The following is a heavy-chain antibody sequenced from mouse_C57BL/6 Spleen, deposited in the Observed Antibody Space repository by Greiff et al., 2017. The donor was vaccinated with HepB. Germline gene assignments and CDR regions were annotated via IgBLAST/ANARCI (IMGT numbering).Heavy chain of an antibody. CDR2: IDPETGGT. V-gene: IGHV1-15*01. J-gene: IGHJ2*01. CDR1: GYTFTDYE. CDR3: TRSLRDY. D-gene: IGHD1-2*01. Sequence: QVQLQQSGAELVRPGASVTLSCKASGYTFTDYEMHWVKQTPVHGLEWIGAIDPETGGTAYNQKFKGKAILTADKSSSTAYMELRSLTPEDSAVYYCTRSLRDYWGQGTTLTVSS.